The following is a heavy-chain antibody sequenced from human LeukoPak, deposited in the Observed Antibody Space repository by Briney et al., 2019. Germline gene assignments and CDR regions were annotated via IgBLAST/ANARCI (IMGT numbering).Heavy chain of an antibody. D-gene: IGHD3-9*01. CDR2: INPNSGGT. J-gene: IGHJ4*02. CDR3: VLLPYYDILTGYHFDY. CDR1: GYTFTGYF. V-gene: IGHV1-2*02. Sequence: GASVKVSCKASGYTFTGYFIHWVRQAPGQGLEWMGWINPNSGGTNYAQKFQGRVTMTRDTSISTAYMELSRLRTDDTAVYYCVLLPYYDILTGYHFDYWGQGTLVTVSS.